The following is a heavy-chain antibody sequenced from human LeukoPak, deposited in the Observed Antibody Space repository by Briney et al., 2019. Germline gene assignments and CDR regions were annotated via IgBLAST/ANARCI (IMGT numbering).Heavy chain of an antibody. D-gene: IGHD6-13*01. Sequence: PSETLSLTCAVSGGSISSGGYSWSWIRQPPGKGLEWIGYIYHSGSTYYNPSLKSRVTISVDTSKNQFSLMLSSVTAADTAVYYCARRRIAAAGTDYWGQGTLVTVSS. V-gene: IGHV4-30-2*03. J-gene: IGHJ4*02. CDR2: IYHSGST. CDR1: GGSISSGGYS. CDR3: ARRRIAAAGTDY.